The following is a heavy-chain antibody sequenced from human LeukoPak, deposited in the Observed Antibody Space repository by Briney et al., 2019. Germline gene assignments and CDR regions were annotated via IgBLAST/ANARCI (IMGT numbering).Heavy chain of an antibody. V-gene: IGHV4-39*01. Sequence: PSETLSLTCTVSGAPISTSYCFWGWVRQPPGKGLEWIGSIYYSGSTYYNPSLKSRVTISVDTSKNQFSLKLSSMTAADTAVFYCARTYHDALDFWGQGTMVTVSS. D-gene: IGHD3-16*01. CDR2: IYYSGST. CDR3: ARTYHDALDF. J-gene: IGHJ3*01. CDR1: GAPISTSYCF.